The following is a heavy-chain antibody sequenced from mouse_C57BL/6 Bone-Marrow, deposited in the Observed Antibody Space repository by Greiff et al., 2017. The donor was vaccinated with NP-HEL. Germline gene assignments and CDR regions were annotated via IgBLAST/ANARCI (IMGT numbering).Heavy chain of an antibody. CDR1: GYTFTNYW. CDR2: IYPGGGYT. CDR3: ARGYDEYFDV. Sequence: QVQLKQSGAELVRPGTSVKMSCKASGYTFTNYWIGWAKQRPGHGLEWIGDIYPGGGYTNYNEKFKGKATLTADKSSSTAYMQFRSLTSEDSAIYYCARGYDEYFDVWGTGTTLTVSS. D-gene: IGHD2-2*01. V-gene: IGHV1-63*01. J-gene: IGHJ1*03.